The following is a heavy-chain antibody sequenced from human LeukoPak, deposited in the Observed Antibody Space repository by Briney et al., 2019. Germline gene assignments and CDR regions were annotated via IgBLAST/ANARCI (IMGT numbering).Heavy chain of an antibody. V-gene: IGHV4-34*01. CDR2: INHSGST. CDR3: ARLPRHIWFGDVRYYYGMDV. Sequence: PSETLSLTCAVYGGSFSGYYWSWIRQPPGKGLEWIGEINHSGSTNYNPSLKSRITISVDTSKNQFSLKLSSVTAADTAVYYCARLPRHIWFGDVRYYYGMDVWGQGTTVTVSS. D-gene: IGHD3-10*01. CDR1: GGSFSGYY. J-gene: IGHJ6*02.